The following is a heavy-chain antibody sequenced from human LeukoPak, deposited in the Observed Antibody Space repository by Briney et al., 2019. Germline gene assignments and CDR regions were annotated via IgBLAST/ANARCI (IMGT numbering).Heavy chain of an antibody. J-gene: IGHJ4*02. V-gene: IGHV1-2*02. CDR2: INLNSGGT. Sequence: WASVTVSCKASGYTFTGYYMHWVRRAPAQGLEGMGWINLNSGGTNYAQKFQGRVTMTRDTSISTAYMELSRLRSDDTAVYYCARDDYGGNSGADYWGQGTLVTVSS. CDR1: GYTFTGYY. D-gene: IGHD4-23*01. CDR3: ARDDYGGNSGADY.